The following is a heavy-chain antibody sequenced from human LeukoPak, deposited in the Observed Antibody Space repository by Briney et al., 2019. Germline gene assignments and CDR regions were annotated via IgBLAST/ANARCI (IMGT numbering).Heavy chain of an antibody. V-gene: IGHV3-66*01. D-gene: IGHD1-26*01. Sequence: GGSLRLSCAASGFSISSSAMNWVRQAPGKGLEWVSVIYSGGSTYYTDSVKGRFTISRDNSKNTLYLQMNSLRAEDTAVYYCARGPQGKSGSPPYYFDYWGQGTLVTVSS. CDR1: GFSISSSA. CDR3: ARGPQGKSGSPPYYFDY. J-gene: IGHJ4*02. CDR2: IYSGGST.